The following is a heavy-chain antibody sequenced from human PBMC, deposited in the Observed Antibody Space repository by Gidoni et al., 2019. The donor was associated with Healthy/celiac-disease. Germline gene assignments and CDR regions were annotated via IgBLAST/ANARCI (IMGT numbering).Heavy chain of an antibody. CDR1: GGSFSGYY. J-gene: IGHJ5*02. D-gene: IGHD3-3*01. CDR3: ARAVYGGYDFWSGSNWFDP. CDR2: INHSGST. Sequence: QVQLQQWGAGLLKPSETLSLTCAVYGGSFSGYYWSWIRQPPGKGLEWIGEINHSGSTNYNPSLKSRVTISVDTSKNQFSLKLSSVTAADTAVYYCARAVYGGYDFWSGSNWFDPWGQGTLVTVSS. V-gene: IGHV4-34*01.